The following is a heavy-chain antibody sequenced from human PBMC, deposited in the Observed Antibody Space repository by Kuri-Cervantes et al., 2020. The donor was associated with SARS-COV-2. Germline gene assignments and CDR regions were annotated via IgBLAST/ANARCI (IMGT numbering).Heavy chain of an antibody. CDR1: GFTVSSNC. CDR2: IYSGGST. CDR3: ATQPRGLWFGELEAFDI. D-gene: IGHD3-10*01. J-gene: IGHJ3*02. V-gene: IGHV3-53*01. Sequence: GGSLRLSCAASGFTVSSNCMSWVRQAPGKGLEWVSVIYSGGSTYYADSVKGRFTIFRDNSKNTLYLQMNSLRAEDTAVYYCATQPRGLWFGELEAFDIWGQGTMVTVSS.